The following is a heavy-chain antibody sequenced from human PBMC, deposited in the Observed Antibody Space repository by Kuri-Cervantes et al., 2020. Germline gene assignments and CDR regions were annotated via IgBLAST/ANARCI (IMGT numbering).Heavy chain of an antibody. CDR2: IIPIFGTA. J-gene: IGHJ6*02. Sequence: SVKVSCKASGGTFSSYAISWVRQAPGQGLEWMGGIIPIFGTANYAQKFQGRVTITADKSTSTAYMELSSLRSEDTAVYYCARDRIAVAFGHFGYGMDVWGQGTTVTVSS. V-gene: IGHV1-69*06. CDR1: GGTFSSYA. D-gene: IGHD6-19*01. CDR3: ARDRIAVAFGHFGYGMDV.